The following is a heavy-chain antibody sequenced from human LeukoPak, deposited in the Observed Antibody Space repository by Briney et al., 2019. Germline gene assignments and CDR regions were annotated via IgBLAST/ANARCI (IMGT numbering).Heavy chain of an antibody. D-gene: IGHD3-22*01. V-gene: IGHV4-34*01. CDR3: AKRRTYYYDSSGYYYLSPFDY. Sequence: PSETLSLTCAVYGGSFSGYYWSWIRQPPGKGLEWIGEINHSRSTNYNPSLKSRVTISVDTSKNQFSLKLSSVTAADTAVYYCAKRRTYYYDSSGYYYLSPFDYWGQGTLVTVSS. J-gene: IGHJ4*02. CDR1: GGSFSGYY. CDR2: INHSRST.